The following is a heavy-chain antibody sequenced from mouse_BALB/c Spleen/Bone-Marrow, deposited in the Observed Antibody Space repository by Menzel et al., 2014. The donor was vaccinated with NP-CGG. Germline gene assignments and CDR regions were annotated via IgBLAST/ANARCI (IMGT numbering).Heavy chain of an antibody. D-gene: IGHD2-14*01. CDR1: GYTFTSYW. CDR3: TIYYRSFAH. CDR2: IDPSDSYT. J-gene: IGHJ3*01. V-gene: IGHV1S127*01. Sequence: VQLQQSGAEPVKPGASVKMSFKASGYTFTSYWMHWVKQRPGQGLEWIGVIDPSDSYTSYNQKFKGKATLTVDTSSSTAYMQLSSLTSEVSAVYYCTIYYRSFAHWGQATLVTVSA.